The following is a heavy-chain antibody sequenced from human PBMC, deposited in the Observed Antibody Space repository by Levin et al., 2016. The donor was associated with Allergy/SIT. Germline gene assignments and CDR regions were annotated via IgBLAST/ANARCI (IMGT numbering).Heavy chain of an antibody. D-gene: IGHD6-13*01. J-gene: IGHJ4*02. V-gene: IGHV1-69*13. CDR2: IIPIFGTA. CDR1: GGTFSSYA. Sequence: SVKVSCKASGGTFSSYAISWVRQAPGQGLEWMGGIIPIFGTANYAQKFQGRVTITADESTSTAYMELSSLRSEDTAVYYCARGVSYSPAPHYWGQGTLGTVSS. CDR3: ARGVSYSPAPHY.